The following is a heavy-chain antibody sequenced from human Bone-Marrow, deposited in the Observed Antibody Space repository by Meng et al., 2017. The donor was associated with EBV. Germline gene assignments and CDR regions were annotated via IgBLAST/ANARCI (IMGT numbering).Heavy chain of an antibody. Sequence: QVQLVQSGAEVKKAGSSVKVCCTASGGAFSSYAISWVRQAPGQGLEWMGGIIPIFGTANYAQKFQGRVTITADGSTSTAYMELSSLRSEDTAVYYCARYPSPDYYGSGSYYIRFDTWGQGTLVTVAS. D-gene: IGHD3-10*01. CDR2: IIPIFGTA. CDR1: GGAFSSYA. J-gene: IGHJ5*02. CDR3: ARYPSPDYYGSGSYYIRFDT. V-gene: IGHV1-69*01.